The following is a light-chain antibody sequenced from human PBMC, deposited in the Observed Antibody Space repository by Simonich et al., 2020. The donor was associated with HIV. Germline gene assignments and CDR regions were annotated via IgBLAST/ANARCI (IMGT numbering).Light chain of an antibody. J-gene: IGLJ3*02. CDR2: DVS. CDR1: SSDVCGCNF. Sequence: QSALPQPASVSGSPGQSLTLSCTGTSSDVCGCNFVSWYQQNPGQAPKLLIYDVSKLPAWVSLRFPGSKSGNTASLSISGRQSEDEADYYCASYTSSTTWVFGGGTKLTVL. CDR3: ASYTSSTTWV. V-gene: IGLV2-14*03.